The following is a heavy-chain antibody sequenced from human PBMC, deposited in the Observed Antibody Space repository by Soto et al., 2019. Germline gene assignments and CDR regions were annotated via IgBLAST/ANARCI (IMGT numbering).Heavy chain of an antibody. Sequence: QGQLQGSGPGLVKPSGTLSLTCAGSGGSISRSNWWSGVRQPPGKGLAWIGEIYHTGSTTYNPSLNSRVTISVDKSKNQFSLELSSVTAADTAVDYCAGDSGGGAYYWGQGTLVTVSS. CDR2: IYHTGST. V-gene: IGHV4-4*02. CDR1: GGSISRSNW. J-gene: IGHJ4*02. D-gene: IGHD2-21*01. CDR3: AGDSGGGAYY.